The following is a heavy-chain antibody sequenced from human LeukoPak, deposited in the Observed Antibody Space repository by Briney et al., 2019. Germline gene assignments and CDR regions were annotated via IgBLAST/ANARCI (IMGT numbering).Heavy chain of an antibody. V-gene: IGHV3-64*01. J-gene: IGHJ4*02. CDR2: ISSNGGST. D-gene: IGHD2-2*01. CDR3: ARAGPIVVVPAAFFDY. CDR1: GFTFSSYA. Sequence: GGSLRLSCAASGFTFSSYAMHWVRQDPGKGLEYVSAISSNGGSTYYANSVKGRFTISRDNSKNTLYLQMGSLRAEDMAVYYCARAGPIVVVPAAFFDYWGQGTLVTVSS.